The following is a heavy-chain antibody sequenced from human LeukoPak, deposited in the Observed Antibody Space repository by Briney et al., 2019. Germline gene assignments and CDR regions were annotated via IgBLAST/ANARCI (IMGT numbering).Heavy chain of an antibody. CDR2: INSDGINT. CDR3: ARDLHWGASDY. D-gene: IGHD1-26*01. CDR1: GFTFSNYW. V-gene: IGHV3-74*01. Sequence: PGGSLRLSCAASGFTFSNYWMHWVRQAPGKGLVWVSRINSDGINTSYADSVKGRFTISRDNAKNTLNLQMNSLGVEDTAVYYCARDLHWGASDYWGQGTLVTVSS. J-gene: IGHJ4*02.